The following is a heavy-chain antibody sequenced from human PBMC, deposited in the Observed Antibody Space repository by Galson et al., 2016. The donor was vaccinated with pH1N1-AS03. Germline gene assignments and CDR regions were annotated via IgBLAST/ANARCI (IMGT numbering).Heavy chain of an antibody. Sequence: LSLTCSVSGGSMSKYYWSWIRQSPGKGLEWLGYIYSSGATNYNPSLQSRLTISIDTSKKQFSLRLGSVTAADTATYYCARETPADSTGRYSFYYYAMDVWGQGTTVTVSS. CDR2: IYSSGAT. CDR1: GGSMSKYY. D-gene: IGHD3-22*01. V-gene: IGHV4-59*01. CDR3: ARETPADSTGRYSFYYYAMDV. J-gene: IGHJ6*02.